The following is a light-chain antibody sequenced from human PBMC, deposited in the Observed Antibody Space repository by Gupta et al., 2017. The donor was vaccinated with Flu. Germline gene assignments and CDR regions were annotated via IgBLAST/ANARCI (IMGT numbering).Light chain of an antibody. CDR2: TAS. CDR1: QGIRND. V-gene: IGKV1-17*01. J-gene: IGKJ4*01. Sequence: PSSLSASVGDRVTITCRASQGIRNDLGWFQQRPGKAPKRLIYTASRLKSGVPSRFSGSGSGTEFTLTISSLQPDDFATYYCRQQNSYPMTFGGGTKVEIK. CDR3: RQQNSYPMT.